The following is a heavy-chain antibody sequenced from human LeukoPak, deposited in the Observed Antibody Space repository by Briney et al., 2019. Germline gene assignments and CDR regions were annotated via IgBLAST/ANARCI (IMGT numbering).Heavy chain of an antibody. D-gene: IGHD2-15*01. CDR1: GFTFSDYY. CDR3: ARTQHPVVVAALGLDY. Sequence: GGSLRLSCAASGFTFSDYYMSWIRQAPGKGLEWVSYISSSGSTIYYADSVKGRFTISRDNAKNSLYLQMNSLRAEDTAVYYCARTQHPVVVAALGLDYWGQGTLVTVSS. CDR2: ISSSGSTI. V-gene: IGHV3-11*04. J-gene: IGHJ4*02.